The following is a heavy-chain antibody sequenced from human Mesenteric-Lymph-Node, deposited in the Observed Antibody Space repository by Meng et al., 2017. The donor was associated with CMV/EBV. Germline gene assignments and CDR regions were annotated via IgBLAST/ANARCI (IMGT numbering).Heavy chain of an antibody. CDR3: ATIGYCTNGVCYHYYGMDV. D-gene: IGHD2-8*01. V-gene: IGHV3-11*04. CDR1: GFTL. CDR2: INSSGNII. J-gene: IGHJ6*02. Sequence: GESLKISCAASGFTLNWIRQAPGKGLEWISYINSSGNIIHYADSVKGRFAISRDNAKNSLYMQMNSLRAEDTAVYYCATIGYCTNGVCYHYYGMDVWGQGTTVTVSS.